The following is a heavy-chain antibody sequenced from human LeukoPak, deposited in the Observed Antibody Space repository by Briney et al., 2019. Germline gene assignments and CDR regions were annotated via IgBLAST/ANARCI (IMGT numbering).Heavy chain of an antibody. CDR3: AKDRSFDY. V-gene: IGHV3-9*01. CDR2: ISWNSGSI. Sequence: GGSLRLSCAASGFTFDDYAMHWVRQAPGKGLEWVSGISWNSGSIGYADSVKGRFTISRDNAKNSLYLQMSSLRAEDTALYYCAKDRSFDYWGQGTLVTVSS. J-gene: IGHJ4*02. CDR1: GFTFDDYA.